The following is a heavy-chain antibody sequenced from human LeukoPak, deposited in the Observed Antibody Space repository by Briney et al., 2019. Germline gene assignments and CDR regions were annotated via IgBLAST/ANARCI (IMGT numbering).Heavy chain of an antibody. CDR1: GYTFTSYG. CDR2: ISAYNGNT. J-gene: IGHJ4*02. CDR3: ASASLLWFGEATSFDY. V-gene: IGHV1-18*01. D-gene: IGHD3-10*01. Sequence: GASVKVSCKASGYTFTSYGISWVRQAPGQGLEWMGWISAYNGNTNYAQKLQGRVTMTTDTSTSTAYMELRCLRSDDTAVYYCASASLLWFGEATSFDYWGQGTLVTVSS.